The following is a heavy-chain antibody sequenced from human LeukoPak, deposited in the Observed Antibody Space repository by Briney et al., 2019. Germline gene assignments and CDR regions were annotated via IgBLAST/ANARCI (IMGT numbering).Heavy chain of an antibody. CDR2: IYYSGST. Sequence: SGTLSLTCAVSGGPISSSNWWSWVRQPPGKGLEWIGFIYYSGSTYYNPSLKSRVTFSVDTSKNQFSLKLSSVNAADTAVYYCARAVYDYIWGSYRFDYWGQGTLVTVSS. CDR1: GGPISSSNW. CDR3: ARAVYDYIWGSYRFDY. V-gene: IGHV4-4*02. D-gene: IGHD3-16*02. J-gene: IGHJ4*02.